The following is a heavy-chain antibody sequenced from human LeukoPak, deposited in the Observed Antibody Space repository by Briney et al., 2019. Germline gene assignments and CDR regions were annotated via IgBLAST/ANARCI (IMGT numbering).Heavy chain of an antibody. D-gene: IGHD2/OR15-2a*01. Sequence: GGSLRLSCAASGNYWMHWVRQVPGKGLVWVSHINSDGSWTSYADSVKGRFTISKDNAKNAVYLQMNSLRAEDTAVYYCVSFYETYWGRGTLVTVSS. V-gene: IGHV3-74*01. J-gene: IGHJ4*02. CDR1: GNYW. CDR3: VSFYETY. CDR2: INSDGSWT.